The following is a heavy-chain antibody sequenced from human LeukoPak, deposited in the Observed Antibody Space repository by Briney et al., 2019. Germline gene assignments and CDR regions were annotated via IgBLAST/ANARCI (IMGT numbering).Heavy chain of an antibody. V-gene: IGHV3-7*01. Sequence: GGSLRLSCAASGFTFSSYWMSWVRQAPGKGLEWVANIKQDGSEKYYVDSVKGRFTISRDNVKNSLYLQMNSLRAEDTAVYYCARDTVGATTDYYYYYYMDVWGKGTTVTVSS. CDR3: ARDTVGATTDYYYYYYMDV. CDR1: GFTFSSYW. J-gene: IGHJ6*03. D-gene: IGHD1-26*01. CDR2: IKQDGSEK.